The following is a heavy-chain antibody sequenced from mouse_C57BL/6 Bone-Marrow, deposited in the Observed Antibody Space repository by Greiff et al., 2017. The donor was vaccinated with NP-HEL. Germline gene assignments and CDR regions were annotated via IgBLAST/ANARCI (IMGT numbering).Heavy chain of an antibody. CDR3: VSSYYGPFAY. Sequence: EVKLMESGGGLVQPKGSLKLSCAASGFSFNTYAMNWVRQAPGKGLEWVARIRSKSNNYATYYADSVKDRFTISRDDSESMLYLQMNNLKTEDTAMYYCVSSYYGPFAYWGQGTLVTVSA. D-gene: IGHD2-10*01. V-gene: IGHV10-1*01. CDR2: IRSKSNNYAT. CDR1: GFSFNTYA. J-gene: IGHJ3*01.